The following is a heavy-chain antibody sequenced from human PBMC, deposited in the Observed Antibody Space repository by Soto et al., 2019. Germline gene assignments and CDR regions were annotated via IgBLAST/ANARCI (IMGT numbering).Heavy chain of an antibody. J-gene: IGHJ4*02. V-gene: IGHV4-39*01. CDR2: IYYSGST. CDR3: AGSRDGYNYVLCDY. CDR1: GGSISSSSYY. D-gene: IGHD5-12*01. Sequence: QLQLQESGPGLVKPSETLSLTCTVSGGSISSSSYYWGWIRQPPGKGLEWIGSIYYSGSTYYNPSLKSRVTISVDTSKNQFSLKLSSVTAADTAVYYCAGSRDGYNYVLCDYWGQGTLVTVSS.